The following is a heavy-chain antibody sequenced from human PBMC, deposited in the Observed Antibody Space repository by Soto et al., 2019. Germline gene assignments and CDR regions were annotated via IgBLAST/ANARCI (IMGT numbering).Heavy chain of an antibody. Sequence: EVQLVESGGGLVQPGGSLRLSCAASGFTFSNYWMHWVRQAPGKGLVGVSRINTDGSIPSYADAVKGRFTISRDNAKNTLYLQMNSLRAEDTAVYYGARAGAGGSGGYDYWGQGTLVTVSS. CDR3: ARAGAGGSGGYDY. CDR1: GFTFSNYW. J-gene: IGHJ4*02. D-gene: IGHD3-10*01. V-gene: IGHV3-74*01. CDR2: INTDGSIP.